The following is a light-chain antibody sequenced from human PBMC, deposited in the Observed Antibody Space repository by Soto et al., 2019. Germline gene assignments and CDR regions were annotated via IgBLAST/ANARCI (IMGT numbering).Light chain of an antibody. CDR3: LLSYNGSYV. J-gene: IGLJ1*01. Sequence: QAVVTQEPSLNVSRGGTVTLSCGSSTGTVTSGHYPYWFQQKPGQAPRTLIYDTFNKHAWTPARFSGSLLGGKAALTLSGAQPEDEADYYCLLSYNGSYVFGPGTKVTVL. V-gene: IGLV7-46*01. CDR2: DTF. CDR1: TGTVTSGHY.